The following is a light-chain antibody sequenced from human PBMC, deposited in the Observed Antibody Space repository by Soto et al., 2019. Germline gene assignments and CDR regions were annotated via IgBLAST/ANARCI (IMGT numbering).Light chain of an antibody. Sequence: DIQMTQSPPTLSASVGDRVTITCRASQSIRHYLAWYQQMPGKAPKLLIYGASTLQSGVPSRFSGSGSGTEFTLTSSSLQPDDFGTYFCQHHNSYSQTFGQGTKVESK. CDR3: QHHNSYSQT. V-gene: IGKV1-5*01. CDR2: GAS. J-gene: IGKJ1*01. CDR1: QSIRHY.